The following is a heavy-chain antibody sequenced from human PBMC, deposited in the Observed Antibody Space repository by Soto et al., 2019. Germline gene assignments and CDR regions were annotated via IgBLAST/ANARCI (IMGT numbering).Heavy chain of an antibody. CDR1: GDTFTDYY. CDR3: ARESGGATATLDYYYFYMDV. J-gene: IGHJ6*03. D-gene: IGHD5-12*01. V-gene: IGHV1-2*04. CDR2: INPNSGVT. Sequence: QVQLVQSGAEVKKPGASVTVSCRSSGDTFTDYYMHWVRQAPGQGLEWMGWINPNSGVTKYAQKFQGWVTMTRDTSIMTVYMQLSRLRSDDTAVYYCARESGGATATLDYYYFYMDVWGTGTTVTVSS.